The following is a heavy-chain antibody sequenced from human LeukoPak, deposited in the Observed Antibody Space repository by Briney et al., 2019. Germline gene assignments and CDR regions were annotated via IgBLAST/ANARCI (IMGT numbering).Heavy chain of an antibody. D-gene: IGHD4-17*01. CDR2: IRYDGSNK. V-gene: IGHV3-30*02. CDR1: GFTFSSYG. Sequence: QPGGSLRLSCAASGFTFSSYGMHWVRQAPGKGLEWVAFIRYDGSNKYYADSVKGRFTISRDNSKNTLYLQMNSLRAEDTAVYYCARGVESVTTQYYYYYGMDVWGQGTTVTVSS. J-gene: IGHJ6*02. CDR3: ARGVESVTTQYYYYYGMDV.